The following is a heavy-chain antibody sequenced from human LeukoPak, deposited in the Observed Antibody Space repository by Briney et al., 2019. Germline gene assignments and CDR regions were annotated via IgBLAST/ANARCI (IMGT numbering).Heavy chain of an antibody. CDR1: GFTFDDYG. J-gene: IGHJ3*02. V-gene: IGHV3-20*04. CDR3: AKDLRYSSSSGDAFDI. CDR2: INWNGGST. Sequence: GGSLRLSCAASGFTFDDYGMSWVRQAPGKGLEWVSGINWNGGSTGYADSVKGRFTISRDNAKNSLYLQMNSLRAEDTAVYYCAKDLRYSSSSGDAFDIWGQGTMVTVSS. D-gene: IGHD6-6*01.